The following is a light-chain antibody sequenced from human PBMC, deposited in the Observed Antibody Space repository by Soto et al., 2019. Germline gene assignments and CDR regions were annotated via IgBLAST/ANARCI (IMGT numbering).Light chain of an antibody. V-gene: IGKV3-11*01. J-gene: IGKJ4*01. CDR3: HQRSNWPTT. CDR2: DAS. Sequence: EIVLTQSPATLSLSPGERATLSCRASQSVSRYLAWYQQKPGQAPRLLIYDASNRATGIPARFSGSGSGKAVILIITSVEPGGFAIDYCHQRSNWPTTLGGGTKVEIK. CDR1: QSVSRY.